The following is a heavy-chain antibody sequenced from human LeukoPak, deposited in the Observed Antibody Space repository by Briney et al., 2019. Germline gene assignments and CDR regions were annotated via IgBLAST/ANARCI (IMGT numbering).Heavy chain of an antibody. Sequence: SQTLSLTCTVSGGSISSGSYYWSWIRQPAGKGLEWIGRIYTSGSTNYNPSLKSRVTMSVDTSKNQFSLKLSSVTAADTAVYYCAGTYKYYYGSGTYYTFDPWGQGTLVTVSS. J-gene: IGHJ5*02. CDR2: IYTSGST. D-gene: IGHD3-10*01. V-gene: IGHV4-61*02. CDR3: AGTYKYYYGSGTYYTFDP. CDR1: GGSISSGSYY.